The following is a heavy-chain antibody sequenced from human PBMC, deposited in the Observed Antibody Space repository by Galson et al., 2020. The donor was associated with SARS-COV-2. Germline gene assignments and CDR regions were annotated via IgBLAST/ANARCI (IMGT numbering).Heavy chain of an antibody. CDR1: GYTFTSNG. D-gene: IGHD2-21*02. CDR3: ARDVGLYCGFDCSSYRYYGMDV. V-gene: IGHV1-18*01. CDR2: ISTYNAKT. Sequence: ATEKVSCKASGYTFTSNGINWVRQAPGQGLEWMGWISTYNAKTNYAHKLQGRVSMTTDTSTRTAFMELRSLRSDDTAVYYCARDVGLYCGFDCSSYRYYGMDVWGQGTTVTVS. J-gene: IGHJ6*02.